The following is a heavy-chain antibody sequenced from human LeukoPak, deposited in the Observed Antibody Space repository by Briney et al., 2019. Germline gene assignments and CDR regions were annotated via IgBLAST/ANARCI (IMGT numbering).Heavy chain of an antibody. CDR3: ARGSSVYCSSTSCYDGFSSWFDP. V-gene: IGHV3-48*03. D-gene: IGHD2-2*01. J-gene: IGHJ5*02. CDR1: GFTFSSYE. CDR2: ISSSGSTI. Sequence: GGSLRLSCAASGFTFSSYEMNWVRQAPGKGLEWASYISSSGSTIYYADSVKGRFTISRDNAKNSLYLQMNSLRAEGTAVYYCARGSSVYCSSTSCYDGFSSWFDPWGQGTLVTVSS.